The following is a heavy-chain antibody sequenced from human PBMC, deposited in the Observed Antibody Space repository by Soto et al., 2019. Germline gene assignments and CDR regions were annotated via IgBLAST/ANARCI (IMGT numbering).Heavy chain of an antibody. J-gene: IGHJ5*02. V-gene: IGHV4-4*07. CDR1: GASTSGFY. Sequence: SETLSLTCTVSGASTSGFYWSWIRKSAGKGLEWIGRLYATGTTDYNPSLKSRVMMSVDTSKKQFSLKLRSVTAADTAVYYCVRDGTKTLRDWFDPWGQGISVNVSS. CDR3: VRDGTKTLRDWFDP. CDR2: LYATGTT. D-gene: IGHD1-1*01.